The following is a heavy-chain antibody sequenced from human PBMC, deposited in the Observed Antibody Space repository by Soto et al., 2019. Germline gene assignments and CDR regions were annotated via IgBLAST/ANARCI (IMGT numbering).Heavy chain of an antibody. V-gene: IGHV3-23*01. Sequence: GGSLRLSCAASGFTFSSYAMTWVRQAPGKGLEWVSGISGSGATTSYADSVKGRFTVSRDNSKNTLYLPMNSLRVEDTAVYYCAKLRYFDWSSYNWFEYWGQGTPVTVSS. J-gene: IGHJ5*01. D-gene: IGHD3-9*01. CDR3: AKLRYFDWSSYNWFEY. CDR1: GFTFSSYA. CDR2: ISGSGATT.